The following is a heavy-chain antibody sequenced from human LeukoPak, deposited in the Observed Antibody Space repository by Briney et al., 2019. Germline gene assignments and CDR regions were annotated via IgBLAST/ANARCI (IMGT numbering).Heavy chain of an antibody. Sequence: PGGSLRLSCAASGFTFSSYGMHWVRQAPGKGLEWVAVISYDGSNKYYADSVKGRFTIPRDNSKNTLYLQMNSLRAEDTAVYYCAKDFIMVRGVIGLGWFDPWGQGTLVTVSS. CDR3: AKDFIMVRGVIGLGWFDP. J-gene: IGHJ5*02. CDR1: GFTFSSYG. D-gene: IGHD3-10*01. CDR2: ISYDGSNK. V-gene: IGHV3-30*18.